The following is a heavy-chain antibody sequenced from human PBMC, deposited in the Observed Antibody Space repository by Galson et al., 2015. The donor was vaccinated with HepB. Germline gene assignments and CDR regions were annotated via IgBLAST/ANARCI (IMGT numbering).Heavy chain of an antibody. CDR3: ARPAESIFGVVIIRAFDI. J-gene: IGHJ3*02. CDR1: GYTFTSYG. D-gene: IGHD3-3*01. Sequence: SVKVSCKASGYTFTSYGISWVRQAPGQGLEWMGGIIPIFGTANYAQKFQGRVTITADESTSTAYMELSSLRSEDTAVYYCARPAESIFGVVIIRAFDIWGQGTMVTVSS. CDR2: IIPIFGTA. V-gene: IGHV1-69*13.